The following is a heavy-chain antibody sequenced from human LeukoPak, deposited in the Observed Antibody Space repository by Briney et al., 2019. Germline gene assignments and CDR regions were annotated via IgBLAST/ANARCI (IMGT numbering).Heavy chain of an antibody. Sequence: GGSLRLSCAASGFTFSDYNMHWVRQAPGKGLEWVAVISYDGSNKYYADSVKGRFTISRDNSKNTLYLQMNSLRAEDTAVYYCAKDGGVVVVTYFDYWGQGTLVTVSS. D-gene: IGHD3-22*01. CDR3: AKDGGVVVVTYFDY. J-gene: IGHJ4*02. CDR1: GFTFSDYN. V-gene: IGHV3-30*18. CDR2: ISYDGSNK.